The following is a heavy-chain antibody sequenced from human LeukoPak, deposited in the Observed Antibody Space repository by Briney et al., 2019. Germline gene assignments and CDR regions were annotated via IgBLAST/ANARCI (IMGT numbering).Heavy chain of an antibody. D-gene: IGHD5-12*01. CDR3: ARGGYMLY. J-gene: IGHJ4*02. V-gene: IGHV3-21*06. Sequence: GRFTISRDNAKSSLYLQMNSLRAEDTAVYYCARGGYMLYWGQGTLVTVSS.